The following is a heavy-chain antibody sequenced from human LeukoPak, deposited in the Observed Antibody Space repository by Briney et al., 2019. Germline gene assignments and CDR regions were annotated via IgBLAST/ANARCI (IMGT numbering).Heavy chain of an antibody. CDR3: ARERITIFGVVIKRGWFDP. D-gene: IGHD3-3*01. V-gene: IGHV1-46*01. J-gene: IGHJ5*02. Sequence: ASVKVSCKASGYTFTSYYMHWVRQAPGQGLEWMGIINPSGGSTSYAQKFQGRVTMTRDTSTSTVYMELSSLRYEDTAVYYCARERITIFGVVIKRGWFDPWGQGTLVTVSS. CDR2: INPSGGST. CDR1: GYTFTSYY.